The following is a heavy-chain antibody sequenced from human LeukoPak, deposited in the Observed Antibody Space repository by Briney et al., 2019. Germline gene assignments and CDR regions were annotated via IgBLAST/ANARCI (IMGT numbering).Heavy chain of an antibody. CDR1: GGYIGSGRYY. D-gene: IGHD4-17*01. Sequence: SETLSLTCSVSGGYIGSGRYYWGWIRQSPGKGLEWIVSIYYSGSTYYNPSLKSRVTMSIDTSKNQFSLKLSSVTAADTAVYYCARPTDWYFDLWGRGTLVTVSS. V-gene: IGHV4-39*07. CDR2: IYYSGST. CDR3: ARPTDWYFDL. J-gene: IGHJ2*01.